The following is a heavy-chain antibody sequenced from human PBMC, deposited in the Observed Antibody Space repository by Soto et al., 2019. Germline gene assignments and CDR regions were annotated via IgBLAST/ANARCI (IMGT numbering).Heavy chain of an antibody. Sequence: QLQLQESGPGLVKPSETLSLTCTVSGCSISSSSYYWGWIRQPPGKGLEWIGSIYYSGSTYYNPSLKSRFTISVDTHKTQFSLKLNSVTAEDTDVYNCARHVDSGDYVVGWGQGTLVTVSS. J-gene: IGHJ4*02. CDR3: ARHVDSGDYVVG. CDR1: GCSISSSSYY. D-gene: IGHD4-17*01. V-gene: IGHV4-39*01. CDR2: IYYSGST.